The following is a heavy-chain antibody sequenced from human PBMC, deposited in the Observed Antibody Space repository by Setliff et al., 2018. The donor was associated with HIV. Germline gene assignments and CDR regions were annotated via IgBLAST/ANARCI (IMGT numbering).Heavy chain of an antibody. CDR1: EFVFTSYS. CDR3: ARDHRPYFYDKAWFDP. J-gene: IGHJ5*02. D-gene: IGHD3-22*01. V-gene: IGHV3-21*01. CDR2: ISSTGSFI. Sequence: PVGSLRLSCVASEFVFTSYSMNWVRQAPGKGLEWVSSISSTGSFIYYSDSVKGRFTISRDNAKNSLYLQMNSLRAEDTAVYYCARDHRPYFYDKAWFDPWGQGTLVTVSS.